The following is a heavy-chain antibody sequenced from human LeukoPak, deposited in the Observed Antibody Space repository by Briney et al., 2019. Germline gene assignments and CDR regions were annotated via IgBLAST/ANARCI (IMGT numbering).Heavy chain of an antibody. Sequence: GGSLRLSCAASGFTFSDYYMSWIRQAPGKGLEWVSYISSSGSTIYYADSVKGRFTISRDNAKNSLYLQMNSLRAEDTAVYYCARVRQDDFWSGSQAFDIWGQGTMVTVSS. CDR3: ARVRQDDFWSGSQAFDI. CDR2: ISSSGSTI. CDR1: GFTFSDYY. J-gene: IGHJ3*02. D-gene: IGHD3-3*01. V-gene: IGHV3-11*01.